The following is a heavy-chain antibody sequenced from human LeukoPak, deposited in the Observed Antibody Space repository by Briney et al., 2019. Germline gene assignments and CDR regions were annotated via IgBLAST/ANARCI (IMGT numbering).Heavy chain of an antibody. V-gene: IGHV3-53*01. CDR1: GFTVSSNY. CDR2: IYLGGST. CDR3: ARESVNYDSSGYYYRVDAFDI. Sequence: PGGSLRLSCAASGFTVSSNYMNWVRQAPGKGLEWVSVIYLGGSTYSADSVKGRFTISRDNSKNTLYLQMSSLRAEDTAVYYCARESVNYDSSGYYYRVDAFDIWGQGTMVTASS. J-gene: IGHJ3*02. D-gene: IGHD3-22*01.